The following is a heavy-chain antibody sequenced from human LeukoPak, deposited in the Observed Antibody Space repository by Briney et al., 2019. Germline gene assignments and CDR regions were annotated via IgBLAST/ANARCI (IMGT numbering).Heavy chain of an antibody. J-gene: IGHJ3*02. CDR1: GYTFTGYY. V-gene: IGHV1-2*02. CDR2: INPNSGGT. CDR3: ARDRPGVGALPPGAFDI. D-gene: IGHD1-26*01. Sequence: GASVKVSCKASGYTFTGYYMHWVRQAPGQGLEWMGWINPNSGGTNYAQKFQGRVTMTRDTSISTAYMELSRLRSDDTAVYYCARDRPGVGALPPGAFDIWGQGTMVTVSS.